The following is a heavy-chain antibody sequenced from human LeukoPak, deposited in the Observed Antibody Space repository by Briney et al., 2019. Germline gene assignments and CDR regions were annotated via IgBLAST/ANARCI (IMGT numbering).Heavy chain of an antibody. CDR2: IYHGGA. V-gene: IGHV4-61*01. CDR3: AREGGRQWLVSGALDS. J-gene: IGHJ5*01. CDR1: DDSVSSSRYY. Sequence: SETLSLTCTVSDDSVSSSRYYWTWIRQPPGKGLEGIGYIYHGGATYNPSLESRVTLSMDTSKNQYSLKMTSVTAADTAVYYCAREGGRQWLVSGALDSWGQGTLVTVSS. D-gene: IGHD6-19*01.